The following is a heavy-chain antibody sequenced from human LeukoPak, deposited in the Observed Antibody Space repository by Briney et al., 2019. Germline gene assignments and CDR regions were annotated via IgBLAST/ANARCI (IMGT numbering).Heavy chain of an antibody. CDR3: ARQYEF. D-gene: IGHD3-10*01. Sequence: SETLSLTCTVSGASIISGNYFWGWVRQPPGKRLEWIGSWHHSGITDYNPSLKSRVTIVADTSKNQFSLKLASVAAADSAVYFCARQYEFWGQGTLVTVSS. CDR2: WHHSGIT. J-gene: IGHJ4*02. V-gene: IGHV4-39*01. CDR1: GASIISGNYF.